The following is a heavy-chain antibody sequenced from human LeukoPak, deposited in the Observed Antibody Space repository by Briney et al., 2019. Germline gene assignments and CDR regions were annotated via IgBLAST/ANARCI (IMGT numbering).Heavy chain of an antibody. V-gene: IGHV3-74*01. CDR2: INSDGSST. Sequence: GGSLRLSCAASGFTFRSYWMHWVRQAPGKGLVWVSRINSDGSSTSYADSVKGRFTISRDNAKNTLYLQMNSLRDEDTAVYYCTRGTAVAGTGYWGQGILVTVSS. J-gene: IGHJ4*02. CDR1: GFTFRSYW. CDR3: TRGTAVAGTGY. D-gene: IGHD6-19*01.